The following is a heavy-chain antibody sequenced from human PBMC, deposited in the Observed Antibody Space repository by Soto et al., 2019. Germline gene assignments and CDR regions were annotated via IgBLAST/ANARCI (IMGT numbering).Heavy chain of an antibody. V-gene: IGHV3-23*01. CDR2: LSSSGEKT. CDR1: GLKFAGYA. CDR3: AKESLFPSIQGIITN. D-gene: IGHD2-2*01. J-gene: IGHJ4*02. Sequence: GVLRLSWEASGLKFAGYALSWVRQAPGKGLDWVSSLSSSGEKTYYSDSVRGRFTISRDNTKNTVYLQMNTLSADDTAVYFCAKESLFPSIQGIITNWGQGVVVTVSS.